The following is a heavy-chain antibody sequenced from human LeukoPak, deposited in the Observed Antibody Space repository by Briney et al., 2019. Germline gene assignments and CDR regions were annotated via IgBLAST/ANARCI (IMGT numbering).Heavy chain of an antibody. Sequence: TASETLSLTCTVPGGSISSYYWSWIRQPARKGLEWIGRIYTSGSTNYNPSLKSRVTMSVYTSKNQFSLKLSSVTAADTAVYYCARWGEAGPFDYWGQGTLVTVSS. D-gene: IGHD3-16*01. CDR3: ARWGEAGPFDY. CDR2: IYTSGST. V-gene: IGHV4-4*07. CDR1: GGSISSYY. J-gene: IGHJ4*02.